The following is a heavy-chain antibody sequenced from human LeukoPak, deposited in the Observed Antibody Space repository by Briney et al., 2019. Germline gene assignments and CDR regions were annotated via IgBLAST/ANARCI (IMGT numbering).Heavy chain of an antibody. V-gene: IGHV3-30*18. CDR2: ISYDGSNE. CDR3: AKDDSSSGGGSDY. Sequence: PGGSLRLSCAASGFTFRSFGMHWVRQAPGKGLEWVALISYDGSNEYYADSVKGRFTISRDNSKNKLYLQMNSLRAEDTALYYCAKDDSSSGGGSDYWGQGTLVTVSS. CDR1: GFTFRSFG. D-gene: IGHD6-13*01. J-gene: IGHJ4*02.